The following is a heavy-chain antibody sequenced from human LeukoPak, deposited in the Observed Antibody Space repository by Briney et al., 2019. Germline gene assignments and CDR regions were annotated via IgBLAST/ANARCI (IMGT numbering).Heavy chain of an antibody. V-gene: IGHV4-34*01. Sequence: SETLSLTCALYGSSSGHFWSWIRQPPGKRLEWIGEIGHSGVTNYNPSLNSRVTISIDTSKNQFSLKRSSVTAADTAVYYCARGRRADYWGQGTLVTVSS. CDR2: IGHSGVT. CDR1: GSSSGHF. CDR3: ARGRRADY. J-gene: IGHJ4*02.